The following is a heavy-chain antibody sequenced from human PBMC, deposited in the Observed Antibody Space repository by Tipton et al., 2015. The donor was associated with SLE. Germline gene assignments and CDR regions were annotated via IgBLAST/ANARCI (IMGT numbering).Heavy chain of an antibody. J-gene: IGHJ3*02. Sequence: VQLVQSGAEVKKPGESLKISCKGSGYSFTSYWIGWVRQMPGKGLEWMGIIYPGDSDTRYSPSFQGQVTISADKSISTAYLQWSSLKASAAARYCCRRLRHELEWGAFDNSGPWTMVADCS. D-gene: IGHD3-3*01. CDR3: RRLRHELEWGAFDN. CDR1: GYSFTSYW. V-gene: IGHV5-51*03. CDR2: IYPGDSDT.